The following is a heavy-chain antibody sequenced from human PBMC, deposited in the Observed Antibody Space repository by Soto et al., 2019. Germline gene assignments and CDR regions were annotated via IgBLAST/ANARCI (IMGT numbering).Heavy chain of an antibody. Sequence: SETLSLTCTVSGGSISSSSYYWGWIRQPPGKGLEWIGSIYYSGSTYYNPSLKSRVTISVDTSKNQFSLKLSSVTAADTAVYYCARHKGISRYGSGSYPYFDPWGQGTQVTVSS. CDR2: IYYSGST. J-gene: IGHJ4*02. D-gene: IGHD3-10*01. V-gene: IGHV4-39*01. CDR3: ARHKGISRYGSGSYPYFDP. CDR1: GGSISSSSYY.